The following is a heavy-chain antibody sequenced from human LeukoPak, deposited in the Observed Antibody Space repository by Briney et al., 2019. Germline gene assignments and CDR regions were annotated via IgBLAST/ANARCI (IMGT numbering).Heavy chain of an antibody. D-gene: IGHD4-11*01. CDR3: AKDAQRGFDYSNSLEH. J-gene: IGHJ4*02. Sequence: AGSLTLSCLVSGFSLSPYCTQWVRQAPSGGREWVGYILRDGRQEYYADYVKGRFTISRDNFKKTVSLQMNSLRAEDTAVYYCAKDAQRGFDYSNSLEHWGQGTLVTVSS. CDR1: GFSLSPYC. V-gene: IGHV3-30*02. CDR2: ILRDGRQE.